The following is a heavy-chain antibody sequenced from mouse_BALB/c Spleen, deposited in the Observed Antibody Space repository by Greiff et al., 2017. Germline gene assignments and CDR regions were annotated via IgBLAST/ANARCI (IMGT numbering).Heavy chain of an antibody. CDR2: IYPGNSDT. J-gene: IGHJ4*01. Sequence: EVKLVESGTVLARPGASVKMSCKASGYSFTSYWMHWVKQRPGQGLEWIGAIYPGNSDTSYNQKFKGKAKLTAVTSASTAYMELSSLTNEDSAVYYCTRGYYGNYDAMDYWGQGTSVTVSS. D-gene: IGHD2-1*01. CDR1: GYSFTSYW. CDR3: TRGYYGNYDAMDY. V-gene: IGHV1-5*01.